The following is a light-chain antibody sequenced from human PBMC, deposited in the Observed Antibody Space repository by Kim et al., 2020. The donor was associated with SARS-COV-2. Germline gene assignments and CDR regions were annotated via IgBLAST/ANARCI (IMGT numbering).Light chain of an antibody. Sequence: ACGQTVRITCQADSRRSYYAIWYQQKPGQAPVLVIYDKNNRPGGIPARFSGSSAGNTASLTITGAQAGDEAVYYCNSRESGVNHVVFGGGTKLTVL. V-gene: IGLV3-19*01. CDR1: SRRSYY. CDR3: NSRESGVNHVV. CDR2: DKN. J-gene: IGLJ2*01.